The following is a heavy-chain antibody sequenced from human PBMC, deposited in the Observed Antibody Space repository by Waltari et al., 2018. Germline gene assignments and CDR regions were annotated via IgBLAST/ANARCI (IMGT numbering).Heavy chain of an antibody. V-gene: IGHV5-10-1*03. D-gene: IGHD3-22*01. CDR3: ARHGSSGYYDSSWGYFDY. J-gene: IGHJ4*02. CDR1: EYNFDSFW. CDR2: IDPSDSYA. Sequence: EVQLVQSGAEVKKPGESLRISCKGSEYNFDSFWITWVRQVPGKGLEWMGRIDPSDSYATYTPPFRGHVTFSVDKSTNTAYLEWGSLRASDTTMYYCARHGSSGYYDSSWGYFDYWGQGTLVTVSS.